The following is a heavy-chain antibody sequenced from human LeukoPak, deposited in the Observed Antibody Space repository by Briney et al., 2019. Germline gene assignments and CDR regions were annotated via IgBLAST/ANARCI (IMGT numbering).Heavy chain of an antibody. Sequence: ASVKVSSKPSGYTFTPYYMHWVRQAPGQGLEWMGWINPNSGDTNYSQKFQDRVTMTRDTSISTAYMELSSLRSDDMAVYYCARWASATTSVDSWGQGTLVTVSS. V-gene: IGHV1-2*02. J-gene: IGHJ4*02. CDR3: ARWASATTSVDS. D-gene: IGHD2/OR15-2a*01. CDR2: INPNSGDT. CDR1: GYTFTPYY.